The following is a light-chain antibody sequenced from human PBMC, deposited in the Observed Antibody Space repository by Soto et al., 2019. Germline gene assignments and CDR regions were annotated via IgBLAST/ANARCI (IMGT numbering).Light chain of an antibody. CDR1: SSDVGGYNY. V-gene: IGLV2-14*03. Sequence: QSVLTQPASVSGVPGESIAISCTGTSSDVGGYNYVSWYQHHPGKAPTVMIYDVSNRPSGVSDRFSGSKSGNTASLTISGLQADDEADYYCSSYTSSSTYVFGTGTKVTVL. J-gene: IGLJ1*01. CDR2: DVS. CDR3: SSYTSSSTYV.